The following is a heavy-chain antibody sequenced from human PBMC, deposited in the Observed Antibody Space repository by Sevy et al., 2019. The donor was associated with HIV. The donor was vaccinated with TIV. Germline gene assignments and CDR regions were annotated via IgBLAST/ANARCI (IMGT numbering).Heavy chain of an antibody. D-gene: IGHD6-19*01. J-gene: IGHJ6*02. CDR3: ARDVQPAVGGYYYYYGMDV. V-gene: IGHV1-18*01. Sequence: ASVKVSCKASGYTFTSYGISWVRQAPGQGLEWMGWISAYNGNTNYAQKLQGRVTMTTDTSTSTAYMELRSLRSDDTAVYYCARDVQPAVGGYYYYYGMDVWGQGTAVTVSS. CDR1: GYTFTSYG. CDR2: ISAYNGNT.